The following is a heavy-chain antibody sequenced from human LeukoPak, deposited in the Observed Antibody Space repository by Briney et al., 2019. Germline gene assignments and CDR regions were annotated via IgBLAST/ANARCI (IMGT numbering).Heavy chain of an antibody. CDR1: GGSISSSSYY. D-gene: IGHD6-19*01. V-gene: IGHV4-39*07. CDR2: IYYSGST. J-gene: IGHJ4*02. Sequence: PSETLSLTCTVSGGSISSSSYYWGWIRQPPGKGLEWIGSIYYSGSTYYNPSLKSRVTISVDTSKNQFSLKLSSVTAADTAVYYCARVRYSSGSYYFDYWGQGTLVTVSS. CDR3: ARVRYSSGSYYFDY.